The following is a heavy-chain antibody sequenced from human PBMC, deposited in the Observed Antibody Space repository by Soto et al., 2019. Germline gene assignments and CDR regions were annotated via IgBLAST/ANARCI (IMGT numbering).Heavy chain of an antibody. D-gene: IGHD3-3*02. V-gene: IGHV2-5*02. CDR2: IYWDDDK. Sequence: QITLKESGPPLLKPTQTLTLTCTFSGFSLSTSGVGVDWIRQTPGKALEWLALIYWDDDKRYNPSLKSRLTITKATSKNQGVLTMTTMDPVDTATYYCAHRARISWFDSWGQGTLVTVSS. J-gene: IGHJ5*01. CDR3: AHRARISWFDS. CDR1: GFSLSTSGVG.